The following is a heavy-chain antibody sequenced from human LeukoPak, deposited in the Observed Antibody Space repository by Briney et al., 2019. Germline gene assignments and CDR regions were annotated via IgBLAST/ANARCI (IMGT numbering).Heavy chain of an antibody. V-gene: IGHV1-2*02. D-gene: IGHD1-26*01. Sequence: WPSVKASGKLSAYPSTGNYKNWVRPAPEQGFWWMGWIKPNSGDTNYAQKFQGRLTMTRDTTISTVYMELNRLTSDDTAVYYCARGDEWELAIDFWGQGTLITVSS. J-gene: IGHJ4*02. CDR2: IKPNSGDT. CDR3: ARGDEWELAIDF. CDR1: AYPSTGNY.